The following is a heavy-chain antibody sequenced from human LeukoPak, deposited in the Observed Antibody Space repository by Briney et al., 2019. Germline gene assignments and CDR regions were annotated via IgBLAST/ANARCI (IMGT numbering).Heavy chain of an antibody. J-gene: IGHJ6*02. D-gene: IGHD3-22*01. CDR2: ISGSGGSK. CDR1: GFTFSSYA. CDR3: AKDQYVIVVVPNYYYGMDV. V-gene: IGHV3-23*01. Sequence: GGSLRLSCAASGFTFSSYAMSWVRQAPGKGLEWVSAISGSGGSKYYADSVKGRFTISRDNSKNTLYLQMNSLRAEDTAVYYCAKDQYVIVVVPNYYYGMDVWGQGTTVTVSS.